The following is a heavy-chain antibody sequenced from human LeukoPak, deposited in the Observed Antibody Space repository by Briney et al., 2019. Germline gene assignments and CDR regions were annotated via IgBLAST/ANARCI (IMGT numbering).Heavy chain of an antibody. J-gene: IGHJ6*02. Sequence: GGSLRLSCAASGFTFSSYAMPWVRQAPGKGLEWVAVISYDGSNKYYADSVKGRFTISRDNSKNTLYLQMNSLRAEDTAVYYCARDRIWFGDSRYYYYGMDVWGQGTTVTVSS. CDR2: ISYDGSNK. CDR3: ARDRIWFGDSRYYYYGMDV. D-gene: IGHD3-10*01. V-gene: IGHV3-30-3*01. CDR1: GFTFSSYA.